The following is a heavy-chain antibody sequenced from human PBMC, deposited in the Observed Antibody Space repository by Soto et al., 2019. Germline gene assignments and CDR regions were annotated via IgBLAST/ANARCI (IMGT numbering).Heavy chain of an antibody. CDR3: TTDPSFIVLRFLEWLINGMDV. J-gene: IGHJ6*02. Sequence: AGGSLRLSCAASGFTFSSYAMSWVRQAPGKGLEWVSAISGSGGSTYYADSVKGRFTISRDNSKNTLYLQMNSLKTEDTAVYYCTTDPSFIVLRFLEWLINGMDVWGQGTTVTVS. V-gene: IGHV3-23*01. D-gene: IGHD3-3*01. CDR2: ISGSGGST. CDR1: GFTFSSYA.